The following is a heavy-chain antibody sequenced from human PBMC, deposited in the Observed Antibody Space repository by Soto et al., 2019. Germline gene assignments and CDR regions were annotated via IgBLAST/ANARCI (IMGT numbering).Heavy chain of an antibody. CDR2: INAGNGNT. Sequence: ASVKVSCKASGYTLTIYAMHWVRQAPGQRLEWMGWINAGNGNTKYSQKFQGRVTITRDTSASTAYMELSSLRSEDTAVYYCASSGSYWGIDYWGQGTLVTVSS. CDR3: ASSGSYWGIDY. J-gene: IGHJ4*02. V-gene: IGHV1-3*01. D-gene: IGHD1-26*01. CDR1: GYTLTIYA.